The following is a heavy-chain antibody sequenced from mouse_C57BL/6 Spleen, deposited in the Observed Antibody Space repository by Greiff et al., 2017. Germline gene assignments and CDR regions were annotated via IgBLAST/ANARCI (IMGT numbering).Heavy chain of an antibody. D-gene: IGHD1-1*01. CDR1: GYTFTSCW. V-gene: IGHV1-69*01. CDR2: IDPSDSYT. Sequence: QVQLQQPGAELVMPGASVKLSCKASGYTFTSCWMHWVKQRPGQGLEWIGEIDPSDSYTNYNQKFKGKSTLTVDKSSSTAYMQLSSLTSEDSAVYYCARQGYYASYAMDYWGQGTSVTVSS. J-gene: IGHJ4*01. CDR3: ARQGYYASYAMDY.